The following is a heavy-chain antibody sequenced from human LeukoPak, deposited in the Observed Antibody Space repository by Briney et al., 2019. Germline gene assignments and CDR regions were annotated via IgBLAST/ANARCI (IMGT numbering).Heavy chain of an antibody. J-gene: IGHJ4*02. Sequence: GGSLRLSCAASGFTVSSNYMSWVRQAPGKGLEWVSVIYSGGSTYYADSVKGRFTISRDNSKNTLYLQLNSLRAEDTAVYYCARDGAVGYSSSWYFSDKGGHFDYWGQGTLVTVSS. CDR2: IYSGGST. V-gene: IGHV3-66*02. D-gene: IGHD6-13*01. CDR3: ARDGAVGYSSSWYFSDKGGHFDY. CDR1: GFTVSSNY.